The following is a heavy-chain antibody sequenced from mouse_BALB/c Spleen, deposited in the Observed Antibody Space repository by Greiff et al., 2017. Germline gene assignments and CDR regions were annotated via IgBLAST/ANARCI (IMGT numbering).Heavy chain of an antibody. Sequence: VQLQQSGAELARPGASVKLSCKASGYTFTSYWMQWVKQRPGQGLEWIGAIYPGDGDTRYTQKFKGKATLTADKSSSTAYMQLSSLASEDSAVYYCNAPITTATDYWGQGTSVTVSS. D-gene: IGHD1-1*01. CDR2: IYPGDGDT. CDR3: NAPITTATDY. CDR1: GYTFTSYW. V-gene: IGHV1-87*01. J-gene: IGHJ4*01.